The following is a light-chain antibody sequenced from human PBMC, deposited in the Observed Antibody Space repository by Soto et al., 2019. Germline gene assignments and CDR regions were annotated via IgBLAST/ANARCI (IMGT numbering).Light chain of an antibody. CDR2: EGS. J-gene: IGLJ1*01. CDR1: SSDVRSYNL. Sequence: QSVLTQPASVSGSPGHSITISCTGTSSDVRSYNLVSWYQQHPGKAPKLMIYEGSKRPSGVSNRFSGSKSGNTASLTISGLQAEDEADYYCCSYAGSSTFSYVFGTGTKVTVL. CDR3: CSYAGSSTFSYV. V-gene: IGLV2-23*03.